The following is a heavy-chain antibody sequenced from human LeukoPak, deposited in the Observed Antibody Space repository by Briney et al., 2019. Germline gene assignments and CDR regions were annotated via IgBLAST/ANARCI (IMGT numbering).Heavy chain of an antibody. Sequence: GRSLRLSCAASGFTFDDYTMHWVRQAPGKGPEWVSLISWDGGSTYYADSVKGRFTISRDNSKNSLYLQMNSLRTEDTALYYCAKDTHGSYNYYYGMDVWGQGTTVTVSS. V-gene: IGHV3-43*01. J-gene: IGHJ6*02. CDR3: AKDTHGSYNYYYGMDV. D-gene: IGHD1-26*01. CDR1: GFTFDDYT. CDR2: ISWDGGST.